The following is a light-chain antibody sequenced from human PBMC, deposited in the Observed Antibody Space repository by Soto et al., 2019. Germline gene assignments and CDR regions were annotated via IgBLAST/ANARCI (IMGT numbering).Light chain of an antibody. CDR2: AAS. V-gene: IGKV1-27*01. Sequence: DIQMTQSPSSLSASVGDRVTITCRASQGISNYLAWYQQKPGKVPKLLIYAASTLQSGVPSRFSGSGSGTDFTLTISSLQPEDVATYYCQEYNSAPPWTFGQGTKVEIK. J-gene: IGKJ1*01. CDR3: QEYNSAPPWT. CDR1: QGISNY.